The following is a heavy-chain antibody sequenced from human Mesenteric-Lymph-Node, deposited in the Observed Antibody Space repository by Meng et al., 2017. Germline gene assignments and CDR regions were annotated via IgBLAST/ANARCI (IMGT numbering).Heavy chain of an antibody. J-gene: IGHJ4*02. CDR1: GGSISSSSYY. CDR2: VVYSGTT. CDR3: ARHHHSPTFDY. Sequence: QVQVQESGPGLVKPSATLSVTCTVSGGSISSSSYYWAWIRQPPGEGLEWIGSVVYSGTTYYTSSLKSRVSISVDTSKNQFSLKLSSVTAADTAVYYCARHHHSPTFDYWGQGTLVTVSS. D-gene: IGHD1-14*01. V-gene: IGHV4-39*01.